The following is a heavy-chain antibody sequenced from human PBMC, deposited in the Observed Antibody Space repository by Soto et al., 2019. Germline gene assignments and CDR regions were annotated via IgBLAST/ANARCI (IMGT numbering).Heavy chain of an antibody. CDR1: GFSFSSYD. J-gene: IGHJ5*02. Sequence: VQLVESGGGLVQPGGSLRLSCAASGFSFSSYDMHWVRQATGKGLEWVATVRSAGETHYLASVTGRFTISRENDKNSLGVERDSLRVGETAVYCCARASEGGFDPGGQGTLVSVSS. CDR3: ARASEGGFDP. CDR2: VRSAGET. V-gene: IGHV3-13*01.